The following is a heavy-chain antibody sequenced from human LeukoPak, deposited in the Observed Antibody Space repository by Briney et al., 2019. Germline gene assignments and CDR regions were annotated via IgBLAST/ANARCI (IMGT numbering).Heavy chain of an antibody. J-gene: IGHJ6*02. CDR3: ARDRSDRWISYGMDV. V-gene: IGHV3-23*01. CDR1: GFTVTDYA. Sequence: GGSLRLSCAASGFTVTDYAMTWIRQSPGKGLEWVSSMSDISPNTYYADSVKGRFTISRDTSKNTLFLQMNSLRAEDTAVYYCARDRSDRWISYGMDVWGQGTTVTVSS. D-gene: IGHD3-16*02. CDR2: MSDISPNT.